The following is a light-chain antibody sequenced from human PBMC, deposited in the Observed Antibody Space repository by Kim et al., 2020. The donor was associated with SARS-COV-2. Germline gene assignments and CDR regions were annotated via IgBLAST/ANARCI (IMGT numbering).Light chain of an antibody. CDR1: EEIGNQ. CDR3: QRYGHVPLT. V-gene: IGKV1-27*01. CDR2: EAS. J-gene: IGKJ4*01. Sequence: ASEGETGTMTCQASEEIGNQLGWYQQKPEKVPELLIYEASTLQSGVPSRFSGRGSGTDFTLTISRLQPEDVATYYWQRYGHVPLTFGGGTKVDIK.